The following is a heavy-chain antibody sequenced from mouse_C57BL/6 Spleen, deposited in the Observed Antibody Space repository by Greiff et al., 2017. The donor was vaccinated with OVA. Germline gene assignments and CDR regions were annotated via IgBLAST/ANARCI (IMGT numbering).Heavy chain of an antibody. D-gene: IGHD1-1*01. CDR3: AKSDTTVVAKDAMDY. CDR2: IWRGGST. Sequence: VKLVESGPGLVQPSQSLSITCTVSGFSLTSYGVHWVRQSPGKGLEWLGVIWRGGSTDYNAAFMSRLSITKDNSKSQVFFKMNSLQADDTAIYYCAKSDTTVVAKDAMDYWGQGTSVTVSS. J-gene: IGHJ4*01. CDR1: GFSLTSYG. V-gene: IGHV2-5*01.